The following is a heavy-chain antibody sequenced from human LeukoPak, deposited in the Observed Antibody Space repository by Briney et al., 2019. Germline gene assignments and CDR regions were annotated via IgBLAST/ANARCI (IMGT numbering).Heavy chain of an antibody. D-gene: IGHD1-20*01. CDR1: GYTFTSYG. CDR3: ARKDITGTAHDY. Sequence: ASVKVSCKASGYTFTSYGISWVRQAPGQGLEWMGWISAYNGNTNYAQKLQGRVTMTTDTSTSTAYMELSSLRPEDTAVYYCARKDITGTAHDYWGQGTLVTVSS. J-gene: IGHJ4*02. CDR2: ISAYNGNT. V-gene: IGHV1-18*04.